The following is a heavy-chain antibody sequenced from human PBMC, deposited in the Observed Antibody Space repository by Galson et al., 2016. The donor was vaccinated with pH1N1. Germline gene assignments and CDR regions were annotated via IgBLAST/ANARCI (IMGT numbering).Heavy chain of an antibody. J-gene: IGHJ4*02. Sequence: SLRISCAASGFTFSTYIMNWVRQAPGKGLEWVSYISSSSRTVYYADSVKGRFPISRDNAKNSLYLQMNSLRAEDTAIYYCARGGLADSGYVGFVGFWGQGTLVTVSS. CDR1: GFTFSTYI. CDR3: ARGGLADSGYVGFVGF. CDR2: ISSSSRTV. V-gene: IGHV3-48*01. D-gene: IGHD5-12*01.